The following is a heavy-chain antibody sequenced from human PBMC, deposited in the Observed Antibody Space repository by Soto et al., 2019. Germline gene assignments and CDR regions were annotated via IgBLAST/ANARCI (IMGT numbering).Heavy chain of an antibody. V-gene: IGHV3-23*01. CDR2: ISGSGGST. CDR3: AKDAHSSSWYIWDY. CDR1: GFTFSSYA. J-gene: IGHJ4*02. Sequence: EVQLLESGGGLVQPGGSLRLSCAASGFTFSSYAMSWVRQAPGKGLEWVSAISGSGGSTYYADSVKGRFTISRDNSKNTLYLQRNSRRAEDTAVYYWAKDAHSSSWYIWDYWGQGTLVTVSS. D-gene: IGHD6-13*01.